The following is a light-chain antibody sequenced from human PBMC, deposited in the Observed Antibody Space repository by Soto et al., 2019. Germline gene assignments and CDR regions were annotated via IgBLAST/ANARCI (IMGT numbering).Light chain of an antibody. CDR3: QQYRMSPNT. Sequence: EIVLTQSPGTLSLSPGERATLSCRASQRVDDSHLAWYQLRPGQAHRLLIYGASTRATGIPDRFSGSGSGTDFSLTIRGLKPEDFAVYDCQQYRMSPNTFGQGTRLEIK. V-gene: IGKV3-20*01. J-gene: IGKJ5*01. CDR2: GAS. CDR1: QRVDDSH.